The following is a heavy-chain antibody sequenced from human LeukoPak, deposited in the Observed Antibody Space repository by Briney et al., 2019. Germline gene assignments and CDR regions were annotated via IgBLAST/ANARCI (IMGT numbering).Heavy chain of an antibody. Sequence: ASVKVSCKASGYTFTGYYMHWVRQAPGQGLEWMGWINPNSGGTNYAQKFQGRVTMTRDTSISTAYMELSRLRSDDTAVYYCAREGRTYYDFWSGYYFSYYLDYWGQGTLVTVSS. CDR3: AREGRTYYDFWSGYYFSYYLDY. CDR1: GYTFTGYY. J-gene: IGHJ4*02. D-gene: IGHD3-3*01. CDR2: INPNSGGT. V-gene: IGHV1-2*02.